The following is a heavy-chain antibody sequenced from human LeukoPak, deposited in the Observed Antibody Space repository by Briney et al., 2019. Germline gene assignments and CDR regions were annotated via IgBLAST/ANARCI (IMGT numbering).Heavy chain of an antibody. CDR3: ARSYDFWSGYPFDY. CDR2: ISSSSSYI. V-gene: IGHV3-21*01. CDR1: GFTFSSYS. D-gene: IGHD3-3*01. J-gene: IGHJ4*02. Sequence: PGGSLRLSCAASGFTFSSYSMNWVRQAPGKGLGWVSSISSSSSYIYYADSVKGRFTISRDNAKNSLYLQMNSLRAEDTAVYYCARSYDFWSGYPFDYWGQGTLVTVSS.